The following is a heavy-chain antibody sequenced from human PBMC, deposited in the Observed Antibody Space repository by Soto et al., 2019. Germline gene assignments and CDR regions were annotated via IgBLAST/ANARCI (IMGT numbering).Heavy chain of an antibody. Sequence: ASVQVSCKASGYTFTSYGISWVRQAPGQGLEWMGWISAYNGNTNYAQKLQGRVTITTDTSTSTAYMELRSLRSDDTAVYYCARVVSSSRSRWFDPWGQGTLVTVSS. V-gene: IGHV1-18*01. D-gene: IGHD6-6*01. J-gene: IGHJ5*02. CDR1: GYTFTSYG. CDR2: ISAYNGNT. CDR3: ARVVSSSRSRWFDP.